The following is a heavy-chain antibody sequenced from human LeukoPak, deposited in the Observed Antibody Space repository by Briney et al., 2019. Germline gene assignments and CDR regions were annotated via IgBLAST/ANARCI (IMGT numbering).Heavy chain of an antibody. J-gene: IGHJ4*02. Sequence: GGSLRLSCAASGFTFSTYAMNWVRQAPGKGLEWVSVIIGNSGMTSYADSVKGRFTISRDNSKNTLYLQMNSLRAEDTAVYYCTTPYYYGSGTITPIYYFDYWGQGTLVTVSS. CDR2: IIGNSGMT. CDR3: TTPYYYGSGTITPIYYFDY. V-gene: IGHV3-23*01. CDR1: GFTFSTYA. D-gene: IGHD3-10*01.